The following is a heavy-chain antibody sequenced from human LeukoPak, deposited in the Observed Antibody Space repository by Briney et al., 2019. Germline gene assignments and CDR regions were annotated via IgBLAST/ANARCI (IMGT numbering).Heavy chain of an antibody. V-gene: IGHV4-61*02. CDR3: AGPEGTTKYYYMDV. CDR2: IYISGST. D-gene: IGHD4-17*01. Sequence: SETLSLTCTVSGGSISSGSYYWSWIRQPAGKGLEWIGRIYISGSTNYNPSLKSRVTISVDTTKNQFSLKLSSVTAADTAVYYCAGPEGTTKYYYMDVWGKGTTVTVSS. CDR1: GGSISSGSYY. J-gene: IGHJ6*03.